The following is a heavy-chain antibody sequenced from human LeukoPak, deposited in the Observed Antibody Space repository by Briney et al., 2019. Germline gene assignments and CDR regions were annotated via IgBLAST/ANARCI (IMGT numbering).Heavy chain of an antibody. V-gene: IGHV4-59*01. D-gene: IGHD6-19*01. CDR1: GGSISGFY. CDR2: IHSSGGT. CDR3: ARVGSEAVAGTGQYYFDY. Sequence: PSETLSLTCTVSGGSISGFYWSWIRQPPGKGLEWIAYIHSSGGTNYNPSLKSRVTISVDTSKNQFSLKLTSVTAAGTAVYYCARVGSEAVAGTGQYYFDYWGQGTLVTVSS. J-gene: IGHJ4*02.